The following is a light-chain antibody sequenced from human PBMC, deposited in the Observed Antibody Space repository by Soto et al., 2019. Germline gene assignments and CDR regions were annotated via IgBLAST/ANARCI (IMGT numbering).Light chain of an antibody. Sequence: DIQMTQSPSTLSSSLGDSVTITCRASQSISSWLAWYQQKPGKAPKLLIYDASSLESGVQSRFSGSGSGTEFTLTIRSLQPDDFATYYCQQYNSYWTCGQGTKVDI. CDR3: QQYNSYWT. J-gene: IGKJ1*01. CDR1: QSISSW. V-gene: IGKV1-5*01. CDR2: DAS.